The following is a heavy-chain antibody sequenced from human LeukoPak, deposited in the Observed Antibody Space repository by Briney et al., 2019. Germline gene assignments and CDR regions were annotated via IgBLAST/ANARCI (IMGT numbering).Heavy chain of an antibody. CDR1: GYSFTSYW. Sequence: GESLKISCKGSGYSFTSYWIGWVRQMPGKGLEWMGIIYPGDSDTRYSPPFQGQVTISADKSISTAYLQWSSLKASDTAMYYCARLRRYYYDSSGYYGAEDYWGQGTLVTVSS. CDR3: ARLRRYYYDSSGYYGAEDY. J-gene: IGHJ4*02. CDR2: IYPGDSDT. V-gene: IGHV5-51*01. D-gene: IGHD3-22*01.